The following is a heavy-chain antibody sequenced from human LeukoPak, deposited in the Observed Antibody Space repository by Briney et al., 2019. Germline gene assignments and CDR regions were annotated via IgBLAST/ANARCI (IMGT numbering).Heavy chain of an antibody. CDR1: GFTFSSYG. J-gene: IGHJ4*02. CDR2: ISYDGSNK. D-gene: IGHD6-6*01. V-gene: IGHV3-30*18. Sequence: PGGSLRLSCAASGFTFSSYGMHWVRQAPGKGLEWVAVISYDGSNKYYADSVKGRFTISRDNSKNTLYLQMNSLRAEDTAVYYCAKGGAARYSSSSLGYWGQGTLVTVSS. CDR3: AKGGAARYSSSSLGY.